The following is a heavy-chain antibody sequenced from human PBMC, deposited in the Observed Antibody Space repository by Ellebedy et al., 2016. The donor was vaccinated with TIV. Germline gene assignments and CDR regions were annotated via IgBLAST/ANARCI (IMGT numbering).Heavy chain of an antibody. Sequence: ASVKVSCKASGGTFSSYAISWVRQAPGQGLEWMGRIIPILGIANYAQKFQGRVTITADKSTSTAYMELSSLRSEDTAVYYCARDQAWDTMVRGVIPSNDYWGQGTLVTVSS. J-gene: IGHJ4*02. CDR3: ARDQAWDTMVRGVIPSNDY. V-gene: IGHV1-69*04. D-gene: IGHD3-10*01. CDR1: GGTFSSYA. CDR2: IIPILGIA.